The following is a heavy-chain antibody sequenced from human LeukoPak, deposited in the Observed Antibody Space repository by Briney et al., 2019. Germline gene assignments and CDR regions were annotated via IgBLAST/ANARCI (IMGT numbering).Heavy chain of an antibody. D-gene: IGHD5-24*01. CDR3: ARDLDGYRVNWFDP. CDR1: GFTFSSYW. Sequence: QSGGSLRLSCAASGFTFSSYWMSWVRQAPGKGLEWVAYIKQDGSEKYYVDSVKGRFTISRDNAKNSLYLQMNSLRAEDTAVYYCARDLDGYRVNWFDPWGQGTLVTVSS. J-gene: IGHJ5*02. V-gene: IGHV3-7*01. CDR2: IKQDGSEK.